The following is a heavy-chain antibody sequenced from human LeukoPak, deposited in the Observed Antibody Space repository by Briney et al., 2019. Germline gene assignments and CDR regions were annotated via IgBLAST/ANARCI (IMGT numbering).Heavy chain of an antibody. D-gene: IGHD3-22*01. CDR2: IIPIFGTA. Sequence: SVKVSCKASGGTFSSYAISWVRQAPGQGLEWMGRIIPIFGTANYAQKFQSRVTITTDESTSTAYMELSSLRSEDTAVYYSARDQYYYDSSGYLSAAYFDYWGQGTLVTVSS. V-gene: IGHV1-69*05. J-gene: IGHJ4*02. CDR1: GGTFSSYA. CDR3: ARDQYYYDSSGYLSAAYFDY.